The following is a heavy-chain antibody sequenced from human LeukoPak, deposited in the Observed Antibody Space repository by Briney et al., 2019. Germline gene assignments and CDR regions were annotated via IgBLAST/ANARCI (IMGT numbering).Heavy chain of an antibody. V-gene: IGHV1-24*01. D-gene: IGHD5-18*01. J-gene: IGHJ4*02. CDR3: ATVRVVKYSYEEGYFDY. CDR2: FDPEDGET. Sequence: ASVKVSCKVSGYTLTELSMHWVRQAPGKGLEWMGGFDPEDGETIYAQKFQGRVTMTEDTSTDTVYMELSSLRSEDTAVYYCATVRVVKYSYEEGYFDYWGQGTLVTVSS. CDR1: GYTLTELS.